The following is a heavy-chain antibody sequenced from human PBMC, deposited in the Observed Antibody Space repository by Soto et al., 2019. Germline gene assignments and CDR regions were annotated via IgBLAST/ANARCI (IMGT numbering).Heavy chain of an antibody. CDR1: GFTVSSNY. Sequence: GGSLRLSCVVSGFTVSSNYMNWVRQAPGKGLEWVSVIYSGGSTYYADSVKGRFTISRDNSKNTLYLQMNSVRAEDTAAYYCARDQRRFFDYWGQGTLVTVSS. CDR3: ARDQRRFFDY. V-gene: IGHV3-53*01. CDR2: IYSGGST. J-gene: IGHJ4*02.